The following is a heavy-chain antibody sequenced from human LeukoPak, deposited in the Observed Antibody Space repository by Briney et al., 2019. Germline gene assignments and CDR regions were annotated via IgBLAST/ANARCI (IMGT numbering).Heavy chain of an antibody. J-gene: IGHJ4*02. D-gene: IGHD3-16*01. V-gene: IGHV4-39*07. Sequence: PSETLSLTCIVSGCTISDYSLGWIRQPPGKGLEWIGSFFYGEYINPSLKRRLTVSADTTKNQFSLQMSSVTAADTAVYYCGRDGGSPGYFDYWGQGTLVTVSS. CDR1: GCTISDYS. CDR2: FFYGE. CDR3: GRDGGSPGYFDY.